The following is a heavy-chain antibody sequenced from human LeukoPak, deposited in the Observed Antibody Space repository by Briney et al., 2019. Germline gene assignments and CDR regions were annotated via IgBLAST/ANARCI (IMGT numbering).Heavy chain of an antibody. Sequence: GGSLRLSCAASGFTFSDYYMSWIRQAPGKGLEWVSHISSRGSTIYYADSVKGRFTISRDNAKDSLYLQMSSLRAEDTAVYYCARDSEGPFDYWGQGTLVTVSS. CDR3: ARDSEGPFDY. V-gene: IGHV3-11*04. CDR2: ISSRGSTI. J-gene: IGHJ4*02. CDR1: GFTFSDYY.